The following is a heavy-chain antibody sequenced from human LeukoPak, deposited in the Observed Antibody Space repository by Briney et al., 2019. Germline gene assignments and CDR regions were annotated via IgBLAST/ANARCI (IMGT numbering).Heavy chain of an antibody. CDR3: ARNIQRYCSGGSCYSNWYFDL. CDR1: EYSFTSHW. V-gene: IGHV5-51*01. J-gene: IGHJ2*01. D-gene: IGHD2-15*01. Sequence: GEPLKISCKGSEYSFTSHWIGWVRQIPGKGLEWMGVIYTGDSDTRYSTSFQGQVAISADKSISTAYLQWNSLKASDTAMYYCARNIQRYCSGGSCYSNWYFDLWGRGTLVTVSS. CDR2: IYTGDSDT.